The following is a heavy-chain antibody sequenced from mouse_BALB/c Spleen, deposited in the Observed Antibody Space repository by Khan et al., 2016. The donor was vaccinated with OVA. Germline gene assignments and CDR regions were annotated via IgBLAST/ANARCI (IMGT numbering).Heavy chain of an antibody. Sequence: QVQLKQSGAELAKPGASVKMSCKASGYTFINYWILWVKQRPGQGLEWIGYINPSTGYTEYNQNFKDKATLTAAKSSSTAYMQMSSLTSEDSSVYYSARRGLRWDFDYWGQGTTLTVSS. D-gene: IGHD1-1*01. CDR3: ARRGLRWDFDY. CDR1: GYTFINYW. V-gene: IGHV1-7*01. CDR2: INPSTGYT. J-gene: IGHJ2*01.